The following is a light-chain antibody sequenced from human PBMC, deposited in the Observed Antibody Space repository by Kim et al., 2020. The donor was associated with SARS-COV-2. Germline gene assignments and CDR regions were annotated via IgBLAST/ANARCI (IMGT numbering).Light chain of an antibody. J-gene: IGLJ3*02. CDR1: TGAVTSGHY. CDR2: DTN. Sequence: PGGTVTLPCGSSTGAVTSGHYPYWFQQRPGQAPKTLISDTNNKHSWTPARFSGSLLGGKAALTLSGAQPEDEADYYCLVFYGVTGVFGGGTQLTVL. CDR3: LVFYGVTGV. V-gene: IGLV7-46*01.